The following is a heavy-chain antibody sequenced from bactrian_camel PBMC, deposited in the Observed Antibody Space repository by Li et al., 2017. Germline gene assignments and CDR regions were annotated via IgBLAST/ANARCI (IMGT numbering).Heavy chain of an antibody. CDR2: IESDGST. Sequence: HVQLVESGGGLVQSGGSLSLSCAASGFLFSTEGMSWVRQIPDKEREGVAGIESDGSTSYADSVKGRFTVSQDSAKSTMYLQMNKMKPEDTGIYYCAADPRPTAGTLLRLGGAYWGQGTQVTVS. V-gene: IGHV3S53*01. D-gene: IGHD3*01. J-gene: IGHJ4*01. CDR1: GFLFSTEG. CDR3: AADPRPTAGTLLRLGGAY.